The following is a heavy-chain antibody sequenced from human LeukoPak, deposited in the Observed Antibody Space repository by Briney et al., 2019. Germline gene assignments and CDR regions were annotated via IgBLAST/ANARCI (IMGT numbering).Heavy chain of an antibody. D-gene: IGHD6-13*01. Sequence: SETLSLTCTVSGGSISSYYWSWIRQPPGKGLEWIGYIYYSGSTNYNPSLKSRVTVSVDTSKNQFSLRLSSMTAADTAVYYCARRGQGGYSSTWYFDYWGQGTLVTVSS. CDR1: GGSISSYY. CDR3: ARRGQGGYSSTWYFDY. V-gene: IGHV4-59*08. CDR2: IYYSGST. J-gene: IGHJ4*02.